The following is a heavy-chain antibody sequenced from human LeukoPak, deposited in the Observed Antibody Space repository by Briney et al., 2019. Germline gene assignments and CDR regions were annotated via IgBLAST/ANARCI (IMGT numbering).Heavy chain of an antibody. V-gene: IGHV3-48*03. CDR1: GFTFSSYE. Sequence: GGSLRLSCAASGFTFSSYEMNWVRQAPGKGLEWVSYISSRGSPMYYADSVKGRFTISRDNAERSLYLRMDSVRAEYTAVYYCARMSSTGYVESWGQGTLVTVSS. CDR2: ISSRGSPM. CDR3: ARMSSTGYVES. J-gene: IGHJ5*02. D-gene: IGHD5-12*01.